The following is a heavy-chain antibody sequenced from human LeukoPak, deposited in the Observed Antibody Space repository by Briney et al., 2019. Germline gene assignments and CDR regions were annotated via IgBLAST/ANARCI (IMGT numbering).Heavy chain of an antibody. J-gene: IGHJ4*02. CDR3: ARGYGSGSYYGPPPDY. V-gene: IGHV3-23*01. CDR1: GFTFSSYA. D-gene: IGHD3-10*01. Sequence: GGSLRLSCAASGFTFSSYAMSWVRQVPGKGLEWVSAISGSAGGTYYADSVKGRFTISRDSSKNTLYLQMNSLRAEDTAVYYCARGYGSGSYYGPPPDYWGQGTLVTVSS. CDR2: ISGSAGGT.